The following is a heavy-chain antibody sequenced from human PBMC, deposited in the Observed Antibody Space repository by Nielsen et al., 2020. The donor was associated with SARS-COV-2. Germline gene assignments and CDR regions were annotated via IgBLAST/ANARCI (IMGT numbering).Heavy chain of an antibody. CDR1: GFTFSSYS. CDR2: ISSSSSYI. CDR3: ARDPGVGATGSRVY. J-gene: IGHJ4*02. V-gene: IGHV3-21*01. D-gene: IGHD1-26*01. Sequence: GESLKISCAASGFTFSSYSMNWVRQAPGRGLEWVSSISSSSSYIYYADSVKGRFTISRDNAKNSLYLQMNSLRAEDTAVYYCARDPGVGATGSRVYWGQGTLVTVSS.